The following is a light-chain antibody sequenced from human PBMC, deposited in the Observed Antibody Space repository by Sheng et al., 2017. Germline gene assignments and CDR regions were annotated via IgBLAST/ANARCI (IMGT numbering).Light chain of an antibody. CDR3: QHYSTDLYT. CDR2: KAS. CDR1: QSITSW. Sequence: DIQMTQSPSTLSASVGDRVTITCRASQSITSWLAWYQQKPGKAPKLLIYKASSLESGVPSRFSGSGSGTEFTLTISSLQPDDFATYYCQHYSTDLYTFGQGTKLEIK. V-gene: IGKV1-5*03. J-gene: IGKJ2*01.